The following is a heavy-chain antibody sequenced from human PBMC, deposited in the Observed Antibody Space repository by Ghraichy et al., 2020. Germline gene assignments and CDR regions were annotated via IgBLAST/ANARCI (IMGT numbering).Heavy chain of an antibody. J-gene: IGHJ4*02. CDR2: ISYDGSNK. V-gene: IGHV3-30-3*01. D-gene: IGHD1-1*01. CDR1: GFTFSSYA. Sequence: GGSLRLSCAASGFTFSSYAMHWVRQAPGKGLEWVAVISYDGSNKYYADSVKGRFTISRDNSKNTLYLQMNSLRAEDTAVYYCARASYPNDMEREFDYWGQGTLVTVSS. CDR3: ARASYPNDMEREFDY.